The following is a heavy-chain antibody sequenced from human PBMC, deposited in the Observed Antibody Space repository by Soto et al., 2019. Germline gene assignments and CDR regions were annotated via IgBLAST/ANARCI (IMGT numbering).Heavy chain of an antibody. CDR3: TTDLRWEQQFFVAY. V-gene: IGHV3-15*01. Sequence: EVQLVESGGGLVKPGGSPRLSCAASGLTFSNTWMSWVRQAPGKGLEWVGRIKSKTDGGTADYAAPVKGRFTISRDDSKNTMYLQMNSLKTEDTAVYYCTTDLRWEQQFFVAYWGQGTLVTVSS. D-gene: IGHD6-13*01. CDR1: GLTFSNTW. J-gene: IGHJ4*02. CDR2: IKSKTDGGTA.